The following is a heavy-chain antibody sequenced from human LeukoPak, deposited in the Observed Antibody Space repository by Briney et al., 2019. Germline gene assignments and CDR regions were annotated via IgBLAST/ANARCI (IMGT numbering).Heavy chain of an antibody. J-gene: IGHJ6*03. D-gene: IGHD3-9*01. Sequence: GESLKISCKGSGYSFTGYWIGWVRQMPGKGLEWMGIIYPGDSDTRYSPSFQGQVTISADKSISSAYLQWSSLKASDTAMYYCARVDYDILTGNYYMDVWGKGTTVTVSS. CDR2: IYPGDSDT. CDR1: GYSFTGYW. V-gene: IGHV5-51*01. CDR3: ARVDYDILTGNYYMDV.